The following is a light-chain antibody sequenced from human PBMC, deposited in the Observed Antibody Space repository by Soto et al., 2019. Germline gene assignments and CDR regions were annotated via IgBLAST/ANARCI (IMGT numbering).Light chain of an antibody. J-gene: IGLJ1*01. CDR2: GNS. V-gene: IGLV1-40*01. Sequence: QSALTQPPSVSGAPGQRVTISCTGSSSNIGAGYDVHWYQQLPGTAPKLLIYGNSNRPSGVPDRFSGSKSGTSASLAITGLQAEDEAEYYCKSYDGRLSGYYVFGTGTRSPS. CDR3: KSYDGRLSGYYV. CDR1: SSNIGAGYD.